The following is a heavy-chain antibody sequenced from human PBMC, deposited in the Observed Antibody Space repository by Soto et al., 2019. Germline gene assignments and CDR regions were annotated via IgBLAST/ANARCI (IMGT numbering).Heavy chain of an antibody. CDR2: IIPIFETT. V-gene: IGHV1-69*06. D-gene: IGHD2-2*01. CDR1: GDTFRNYA. Sequence: QVQLVQSGAEVKRPGSSVKVSCKASGDTFRNYALSWVRQAPGQGLEWMGGIIPIFETTNYAQKFQGRVTITADKSTNTAYMELSSLRSEDTAVYYCARDKGRDVVVVPAAPYYFYGVDVWGQGTTVTVSS. CDR3: ARDKGRDVVVVPAAPYYFYGVDV. J-gene: IGHJ6*02.